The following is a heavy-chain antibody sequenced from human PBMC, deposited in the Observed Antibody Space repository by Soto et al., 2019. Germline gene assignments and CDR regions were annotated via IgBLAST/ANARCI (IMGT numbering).Heavy chain of an antibody. CDR1: GGTFSSYA. V-gene: IGHV1-69*13. Sequence: EASVKVSCKASGGTFSSYAISWVRQAPGQGLEWMGGIIPIFGTANYAQKFQGRVTITADESTSTAYMELSSLRSEDTAVYYCARPRSVLRYFDWSTPRDAFDIWGQGTMVTVSS. D-gene: IGHD3-9*01. CDR3: ARPRSVLRYFDWSTPRDAFDI. CDR2: IIPIFGTA. J-gene: IGHJ3*02.